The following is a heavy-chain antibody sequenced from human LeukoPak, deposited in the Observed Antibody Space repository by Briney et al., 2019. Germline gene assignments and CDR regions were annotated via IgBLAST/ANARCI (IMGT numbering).Heavy chain of an antibody. CDR1: SGSISTSNYY. J-gene: IGHJ4*02. CDR2: IFYSGST. D-gene: IGHD6-13*01. V-gene: IGHV4-39*01. CDR3: ARHWTYSRHFDY. Sequence: MTSETLSLTCTVSSGSISTSNYYWGWVRQPPGKALEWIGNIFYSGSTNYNPSLKSRVTISVDTSKSQFSLKLNSVTAADTAVYYCARHWTYSRHFDYWGQGTLVTVSS.